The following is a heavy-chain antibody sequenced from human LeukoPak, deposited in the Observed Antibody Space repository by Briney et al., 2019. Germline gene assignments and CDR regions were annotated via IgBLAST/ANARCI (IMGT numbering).Heavy chain of an antibody. Sequence: PSETLSLTCTVSGGSISSSSYYWGWIRQPPGKGLEWIVSIYYSGSTYYNTSLKSRVTISVDTSKNQYSPKLSSVTAADTAVYYCASVDISMDVWGKGTTVTAYS. J-gene: IGHJ6*04. V-gene: IGHV4-39*01. CDR2: IYYSGST. CDR1: GGSISSSSYY. D-gene: IGHD2-2*03. CDR3: ASVDISMDV.